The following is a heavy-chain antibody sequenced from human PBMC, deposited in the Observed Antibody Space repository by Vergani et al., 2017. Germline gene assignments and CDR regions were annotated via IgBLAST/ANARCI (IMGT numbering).Heavy chain of an antibody. CDR1: GFTFSSYS. V-gene: IGHV3-21*01. CDR3: VKDFSVVVISYFDY. D-gene: IGHD3-22*01. J-gene: IGHJ4*02. Sequence: EVQLVESGGGLVQPGGSLRLSCAASGFTFSSYSMNWVRQAPGKGLEWVSSISSSSSYIYYADSVKGRFTISRDNAKNSLYLQMNSLRAEDTAVYYCVKDFSVVVISYFDYWGQGTLVTVSS. CDR2: ISSSSSYI.